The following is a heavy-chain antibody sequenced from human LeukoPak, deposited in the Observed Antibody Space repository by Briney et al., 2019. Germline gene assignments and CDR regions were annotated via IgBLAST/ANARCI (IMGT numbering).Heavy chain of an antibody. CDR2: MNPNSGNT. CDR3: ARGRYCSSTSCYPKFDP. Sequence: GESLKISCKASGYTFTSYDINWVRQATGQGLEWMGWMNPNSGNTGYAQKFQGRVTMTRNTSISTAYMELSSLRSEDTAVYYCARGRYCSSTSCYPKFDPWGQGTLVTVSS. J-gene: IGHJ5*02. V-gene: IGHV1-8*01. CDR1: GYTFTSYD. D-gene: IGHD2-2*01.